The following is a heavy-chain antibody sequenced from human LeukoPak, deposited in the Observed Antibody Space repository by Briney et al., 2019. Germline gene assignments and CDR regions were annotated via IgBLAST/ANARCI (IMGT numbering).Heavy chain of an antibody. CDR1: GGSISSYY. Sequence: SETLSLTCTVSGGSISSYYWSWIRQPAGKGLEWIGYIYYSGSTNYNPSLKSRVTISVDTSKNQFSLKLSSVTAADTAVYYCARDKAVAGLGPWGQGTLVTVSS. CDR2: IYYSGST. J-gene: IGHJ5*02. CDR3: ARDKAVAGLGP. V-gene: IGHV4-59*01. D-gene: IGHD6-19*01.